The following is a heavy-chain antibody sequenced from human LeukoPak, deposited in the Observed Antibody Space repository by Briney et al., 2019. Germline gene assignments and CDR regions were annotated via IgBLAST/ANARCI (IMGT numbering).Heavy chain of an antibody. J-gene: IGHJ4*02. CDR2: ISAYNGNT. CDR1: GYTFTSYG. CDR3: ARDRGYYYYDSSGPLGIDY. V-gene: IGHV1-18*01. D-gene: IGHD3-22*01. Sequence: GASVKVSCKASGYTFTSYGISWVRQAPGQGLEWMGWISAYNGNTNYAQKLQGRVTMTTDTSTSTAYMELRSLRSDDTAVYYCARDRGYYYYDSSGPLGIDYWGQGTLVTVSS.